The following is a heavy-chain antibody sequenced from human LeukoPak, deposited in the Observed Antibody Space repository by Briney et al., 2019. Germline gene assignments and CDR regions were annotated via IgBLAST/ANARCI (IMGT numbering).Heavy chain of an antibody. Sequence: SETLSLTCTVSGGSISSHYWSWIRQPPGKGLEWIGYIYYSGSTNYNPSLKSRVTISVDTSKNQFSLKLSSVTAADTAVYYCARAEAMVRGVIRAFDIWGRGTMVTVSS. J-gene: IGHJ3*02. D-gene: IGHD3-10*01. V-gene: IGHV4-59*11. CDR3: ARAEAMVRGVIRAFDI. CDR1: GGSISSHY. CDR2: IYYSGST.